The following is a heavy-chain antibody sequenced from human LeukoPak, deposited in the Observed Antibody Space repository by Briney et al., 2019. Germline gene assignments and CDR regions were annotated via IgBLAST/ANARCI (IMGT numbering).Heavy chain of an antibody. CDR1: GFTFSSYG. D-gene: IGHD3-22*01. Sequence: GGSLRLSCAASGFTFSSYGMHWVRQAPGKGLEWVAVIWYDGSNKYYADSVKGRFTISRDSSKNTLYLQMNSLRAEDTAVYYCARDRYYDSSGYYDYWGQGTLVTVSS. CDR2: IWYDGSNK. J-gene: IGHJ4*02. V-gene: IGHV3-33*01. CDR3: ARDRYYDSSGYYDY.